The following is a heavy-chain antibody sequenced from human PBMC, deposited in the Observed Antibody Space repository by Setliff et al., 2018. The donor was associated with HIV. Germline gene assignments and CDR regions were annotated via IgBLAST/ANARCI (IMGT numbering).Heavy chain of an antibody. D-gene: IGHD5-12*01. CDR1: GGSFSGYY. J-gene: IGHJ4*02. Sequence: SETLSLTCAVYGGSFSGYYWSWIRQPPGKGLEWIGEINHSGSTNYNPSLKSRVTISVDTSKNQFSLKLRSVTAADTAVYYCARQPLYNDYDWRSYYFDYWGQGSLVTVSS. CDR3: ARQPLYNDYDWRSYYFDY. CDR2: INHSGST. V-gene: IGHV4-34*01.